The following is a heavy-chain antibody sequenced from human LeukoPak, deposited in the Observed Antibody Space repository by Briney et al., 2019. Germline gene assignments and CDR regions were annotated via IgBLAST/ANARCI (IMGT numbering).Heavy chain of an antibody. CDR1: GFTFSRYA. J-gene: IGHJ3*02. V-gene: IGHV3-23*01. CDR2: IPGSADST. D-gene: IGHD3-10*01. CDR3: AKAYYYGSGRAFDI. Sequence: GASLRLSCAASGFTFSRYAMYWVRQAPGKGLEWVSGIPGSADSTFYADSAKGRFTISRDNSKNTLYLQMNSLRAEDTAVYYCAKAYYYGSGRAFDIWGQGTMVTVSS.